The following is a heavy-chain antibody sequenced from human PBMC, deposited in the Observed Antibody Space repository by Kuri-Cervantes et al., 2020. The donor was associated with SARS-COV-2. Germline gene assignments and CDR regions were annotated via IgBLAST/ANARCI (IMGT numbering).Heavy chain of an antibody. J-gene: IGHJ6*03. Sequence: SETLSLTCTVSGGSISSYYWSWIRQPPGKGLEWIGYIYYSGSTNYNPSLKSRVTISVDTSKNQFSLKLSSVTAADTAVYYCARTYYYYYHYIDVWGKGTTVTVSS. V-gene: IGHV4-59*08. CDR1: GGSISSYY. CDR2: IYYSGST. CDR3: ARTYYYYYHYIDV.